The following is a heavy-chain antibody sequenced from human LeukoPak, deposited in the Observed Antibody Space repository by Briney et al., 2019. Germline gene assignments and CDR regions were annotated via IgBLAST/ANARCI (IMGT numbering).Heavy chain of an antibody. CDR2: IYWDEDK. D-gene: IGHD1-7*01. CDR3: AREYNWNYVVDY. V-gene: IGHV2-5*02. J-gene: IGHJ4*02. Sequence: SGPTLFQPTRPLTLTYTFSGFSLRTSGVGGGWIRQPPGKALEWLTLIYWDEDKRYNPSRKRRVTITKETAKNERGLTITNMDPVDTATYYCAREYNWNYVVDYWGQGTLVTVSS. CDR1: GFSLRTSGVG.